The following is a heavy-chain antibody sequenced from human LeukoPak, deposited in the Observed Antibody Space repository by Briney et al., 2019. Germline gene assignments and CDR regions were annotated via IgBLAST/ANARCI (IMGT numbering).Heavy chain of an antibody. CDR2: IDPSGGST. J-gene: IGHJ4*02. D-gene: IGHD5-18*01. Sequence: GASVTVSCKASGYTFTNYYMHWVRQAPGQGLEWMGIIDPSGGSTSYAQKFQGRVTLTRDMSTSTVYMELSSLRSEDTAMFYCARVRGSEYSYGFDYWGQGTLVTVSS. CDR1: GYTFTNYY. CDR3: ARVRGSEYSYGFDY. V-gene: IGHV1-46*01.